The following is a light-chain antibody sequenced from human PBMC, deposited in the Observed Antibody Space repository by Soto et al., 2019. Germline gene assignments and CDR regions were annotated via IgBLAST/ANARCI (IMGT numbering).Light chain of an antibody. V-gene: IGKV3-20*01. Sequence: EIVLTQSPGTLSLSPGERATLSCRASQSVSSSYLGWYQQKPGQALRLLIYDASSRATGVPDRFSGGGSGTDFTLTITGLEPEDFAVYYCQHYAMSPPFTFGPGTKVDIK. CDR2: DAS. CDR1: QSVSSSY. J-gene: IGKJ3*01. CDR3: QHYAMSPPFT.